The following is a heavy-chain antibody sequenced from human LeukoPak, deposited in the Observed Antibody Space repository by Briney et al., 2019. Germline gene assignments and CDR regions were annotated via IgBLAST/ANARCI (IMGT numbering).Heavy chain of an antibody. CDR3: ARVACEVAKSYYYYMDV. V-gene: IGHV3-48*03. CDR2: ISSSGSTI. J-gene: IGHJ6*03. Sequence: GGSLRLSCAASGFTFSNYEMNWVRQAPGKGLEWVSYISSSGSTIYYADSVKGRFTISRDNAKNSLYLQMNSLRAEDTAVYYCARVACEVAKSYYYYMDVWGKGTTVTVSS. CDR1: GFTFSNYE.